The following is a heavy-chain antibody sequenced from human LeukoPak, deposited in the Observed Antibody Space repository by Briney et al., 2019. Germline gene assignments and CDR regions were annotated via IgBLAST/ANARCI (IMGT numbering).Heavy chain of an antibody. CDR1: GTSIDTSAYN. Sequence: SGTLSLTCSVSGTSIDTSAYNWGWIRQPPGKGLEWIGSIYHSGSSYDNPSLKSRLTLSIGTSRNQFSLTLKSVTAADSGVYFCAREILYDSTAYYLWGQGTVVTVSS. CDR2: IYHSGSS. CDR3: AREILYDSTAYYL. D-gene: IGHD3-22*01. J-gene: IGHJ4*02. V-gene: IGHV4-39*01.